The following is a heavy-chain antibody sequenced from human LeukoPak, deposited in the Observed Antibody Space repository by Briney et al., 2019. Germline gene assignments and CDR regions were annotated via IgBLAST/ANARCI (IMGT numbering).Heavy chain of an antibody. CDR3: AKDLGYGYYFDY. J-gene: IGHJ4*02. D-gene: IGHD5-18*01. Sequence: GGSLRLSCAASGFTVSTNYMSWVRQAPGKGLEWVSVIYTDGHTYYADSVKGRFTISSDNSKNTLYLQMNSLRAEDTAVYYCAKDLGYGYYFDYWGQGTLVTVSS. CDR2: IYTDGHT. V-gene: IGHV3-66*01. CDR1: GFTVSTNY.